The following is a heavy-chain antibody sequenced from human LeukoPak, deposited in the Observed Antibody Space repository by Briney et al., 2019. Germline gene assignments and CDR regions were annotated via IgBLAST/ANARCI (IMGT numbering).Heavy chain of an antibody. D-gene: IGHD3-22*01. CDR2: INHSGST. CDR1: GFIFTDYG. Sequence: GSLRLSCAASGFIFTDYGMHWIRQPPGKGLEWIGEINHSGSTNYNPSLKSRVTISVDTSKNQFSLKLSSVTAADTAVYYCARYYYDSSGYYDDYWGQGTLVTVSS. J-gene: IGHJ4*02. CDR3: ARYYYDSSGYYDDY. V-gene: IGHV4-34*01.